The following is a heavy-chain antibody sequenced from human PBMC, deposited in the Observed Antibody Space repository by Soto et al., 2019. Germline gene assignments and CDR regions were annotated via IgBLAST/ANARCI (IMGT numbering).Heavy chain of an antibody. CDR2: ISYDGSNE. CDR3: ARVYSSSWYAISRYYGMDV. V-gene: IGHV3-30-3*01. Sequence: GGSLRLSCAASGFTFSSYAMHWVRQAPGKGLEWVAVISYDGSNEYYADSVKGRFTISRDNSKNTLYLQMNSLRAEDTAVYYCARVYSSSWYAISRYYGMDVWGQGTTVTVSS. CDR1: GFTFSSYA. D-gene: IGHD6-13*01. J-gene: IGHJ6*02.